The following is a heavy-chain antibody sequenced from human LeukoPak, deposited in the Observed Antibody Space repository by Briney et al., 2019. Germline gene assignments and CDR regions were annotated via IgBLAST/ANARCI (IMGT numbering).Heavy chain of an antibody. V-gene: IGHV3-49*04. CDR2: IRQTAYGGTT. CDR1: GFTFGDYV. J-gene: IGHJ4*02. D-gene: IGHD4/OR15-4a*01. CDR3: TRFNANYDY. Sequence: GRSLRLSCTTSGFTFGDYVMSWVRQAPGKGLESVGFIRQTAYGGTTEFAASVQGRFTISRDDSKSIAYLEMNSLRTEDTAVYYCTRFNANYDYWGQGTLDTVSS.